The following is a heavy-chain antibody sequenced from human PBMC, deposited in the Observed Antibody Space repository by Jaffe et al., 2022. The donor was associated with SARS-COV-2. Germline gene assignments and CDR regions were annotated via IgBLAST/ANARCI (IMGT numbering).Heavy chain of an antibody. Sequence: QVQLVQSGAEVKKPGASVKVSCKASGYTFTSYGISWVRQAPGQGLEWMGWISAYNGNTNYAQKLQGRVTMTTDTSTSTAYMELRSLRSDDTAVYYCARDRGGYYDILTGLYYYYYGMDVWGQGTTVTVSS. J-gene: IGHJ6*02. D-gene: IGHD3-9*01. CDR2: ISAYNGNT. V-gene: IGHV1-18*01. CDR3: ARDRGGYYDILTGLYYYYYGMDV. CDR1: GYTFTSYG.